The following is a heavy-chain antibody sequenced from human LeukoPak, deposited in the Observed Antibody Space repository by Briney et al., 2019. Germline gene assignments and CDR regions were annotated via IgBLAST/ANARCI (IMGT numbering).Heavy chain of an antibody. CDR2: ISAYNGNT. CDR1: GFTFSGSA. D-gene: IGHD6-13*01. Sequence: ASVKVSCKASGFTFSGSAIQWLRQARGQRLEWMGWISAYNGNTNYAQKLQGRVTMTTDTSTSTAYMELRSPRSDDTAVYYCARDIYAIAAAGTVYDYWGQGTLVTVSS. CDR3: ARDIYAIAAAGTVYDY. V-gene: IGHV1-18*01. J-gene: IGHJ4*02.